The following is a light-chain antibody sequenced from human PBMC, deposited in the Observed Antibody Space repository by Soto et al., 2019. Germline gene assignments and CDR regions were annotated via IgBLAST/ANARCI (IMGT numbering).Light chain of an antibody. V-gene: IGLV2-23*01. CDR1: SSDVGSSDL. CDR2: EAS. CDR3: CSYSGSITWV. Sequence: QSALTQPASVSGSPGQSITIPCTGISSDVGSSDLVSWYQQHPGRAPKLMIYEASKRPSGVSNRFSGSKSGNTASLTTSGLQAEDEADYYCCSYSGSITWVFGGGTKVTVL. J-gene: IGLJ3*02.